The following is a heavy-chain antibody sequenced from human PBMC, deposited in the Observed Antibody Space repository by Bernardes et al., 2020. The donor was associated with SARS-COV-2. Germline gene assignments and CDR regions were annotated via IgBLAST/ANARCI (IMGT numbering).Heavy chain of an antibody. J-gene: IGHJ4*02. D-gene: IGHD3-3*01. V-gene: IGHV4-34*01. CDR1: GGSFRGYY. Sequence: SNTLQLSCAFYGGSFRGYYWSWMRKRPGKGLEWIGEINHSGSTNYNPSLKSRVTISVDTSKNQFSLKLSSVTAADTAVYYCARGPYYDFWSGYYPHFDYWGQGTLVTVSS. CDR2: INHSGST. CDR3: ARGPYYDFWSGYYPHFDY.